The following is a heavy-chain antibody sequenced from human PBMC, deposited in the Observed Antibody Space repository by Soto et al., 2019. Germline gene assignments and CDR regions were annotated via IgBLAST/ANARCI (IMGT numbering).Heavy chain of an antibody. Sequence: GGSLRLSCAASGFTVSNTYMTWVRQPPGKGLECVSVIYTAGGTNYADSVKGRFIISRDNSKNTLYLQMNSLRAEDTAVYYCARALPVAKGGFDPWGQGTLVTV. V-gene: IGHV3-53*01. CDR1: GFTVSNTY. D-gene: IGHD2-2*01. J-gene: IGHJ5*02. CDR3: ARALPVAKGGFDP. CDR2: IYTAGGT.